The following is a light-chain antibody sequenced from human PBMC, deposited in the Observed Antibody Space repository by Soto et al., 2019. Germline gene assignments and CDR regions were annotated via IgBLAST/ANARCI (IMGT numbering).Light chain of an antibody. V-gene: IGLV1-44*01. Sequence: QLVLTQPPSTSGTPGQRVTISCSGSSSNIGSNTVNWYQQLPGTAPKLLIYSDNQRPSGVPDRFSGSKSGTSASLAISGLQSDDEADYYCASWDDSLNAPVFGGGTQLTVL. CDR2: SDN. CDR3: ASWDDSLNAPV. J-gene: IGLJ2*01. CDR1: SSNIGSNT.